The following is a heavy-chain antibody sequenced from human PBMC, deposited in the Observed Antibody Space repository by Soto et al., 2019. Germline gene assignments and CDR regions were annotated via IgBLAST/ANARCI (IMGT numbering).Heavy chain of an antibody. Sequence: QVQLQESGPGLVKPSETLSLTCTVSGGSINAFFWSWVRQPPGKGLESIGYIFYSGSTNYNPSLKSRVTISLDTSKTQFSLHLTSVTAADTAVYYCATQTVLYYDGMDVWGQVTTVAVSS. J-gene: IGHJ6*02. CDR1: GGSINAFF. CDR3: ATQTVLYYDGMDV. V-gene: IGHV4-59*01. CDR2: IFYSGST. D-gene: IGHD1-1*01.